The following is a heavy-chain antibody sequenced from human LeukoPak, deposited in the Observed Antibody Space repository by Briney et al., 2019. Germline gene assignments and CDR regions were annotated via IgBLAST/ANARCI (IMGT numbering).Heavy chain of an antibody. V-gene: IGHV3-30*18. CDR3: AKHRFESGGYHSTD. D-gene: IGHD3-22*01. CDR1: GFTFSSYG. J-gene: IGHJ4*02. CDR2: ISYDGSNK. Sequence: PGGSLRLSCAASGFTFSSYGMHWVRQAPGKGLEWVAVISYDGSNKYYADSVKGRFTISRDNSKNTLYLQTNSLRDEDTAVYYCAKHRFESGGYHSTDWGQGTLVTVSS.